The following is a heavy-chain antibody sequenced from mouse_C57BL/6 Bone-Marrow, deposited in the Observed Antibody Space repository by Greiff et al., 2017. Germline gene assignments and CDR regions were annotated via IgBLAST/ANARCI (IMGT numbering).Heavy chain of an antibody. D-gene: IGHD1-1*01. V-gene: IGHV1-18*01. CDR1: GYTFTDYN. CDR2: INPNNGGT. CDR3: ARSNYGSRDYFDY. Sequence: VQLQQSGPELVKPGASVKIPCKASGYTFTDYNMDWVKQSHGKSLEWIGDINPNNGGTIYNQKFKGKATLTVDKSSSTAYMELRSLTSEDTAVYYCARSNYGSRDYFDYWGQGTTLTVSS. J-gene: IGHJ2*01.